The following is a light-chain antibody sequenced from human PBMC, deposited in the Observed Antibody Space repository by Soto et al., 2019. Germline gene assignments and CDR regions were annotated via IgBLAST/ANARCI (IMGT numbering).Light chain of an antibody. J-gene: IGKJ1*01. Sequence: DIQMTQSPSSLSASVGDRVTITCRASQSIASHLNWYQQKPGQTPKSLMSDTSNLQSGVPSRFSGSGSATDCPLTISNLQPEDFATYYCQQSHNTPRTFGQGTKVDIK. CDR3: QQSHNTPRT. V-gene: IGKV1-39*01. CDR1: QSIASH. CDR2: DTS.